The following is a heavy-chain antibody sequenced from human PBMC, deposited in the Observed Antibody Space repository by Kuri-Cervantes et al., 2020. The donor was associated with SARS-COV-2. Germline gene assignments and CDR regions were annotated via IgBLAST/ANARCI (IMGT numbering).Heavy chain of an antibody. V-gene: IGHV3-11*04. CDR1: GFTFSDYY. Sequence: GGSLRLSCGGTGFTFSDYYMSWIRQAPGKGLEWVSYISRGGNTKYYADSVKGRFTISRDNANNSLFLQMNSLRAEDTAVYYCARGSSSWYALTIYYYYGMDVWGQGTTVTVSS. CDR3: ARGSSSWYALTIYYYYGMDV. D-gene: IGHD6-13*01. J-gene: IGHJ6*02. CDR2: ISRGGNTK.